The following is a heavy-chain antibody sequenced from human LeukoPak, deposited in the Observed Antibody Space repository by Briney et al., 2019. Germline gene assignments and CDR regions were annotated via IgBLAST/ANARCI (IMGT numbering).Heavy chain of an antibody. J-gene: IGHJ4*02. CDR3: ARSLSSRFSGPRRPYYFDS. D-gene: IGHD3-16*02. Sequence: GGSLRLSCAASGVTLSSYAMSWVRQAPGKGLQWVSGISSSGGSTYYVDSVKGRFTISTDNSKNTLYLQMNSLRAEDTAVYYCARSLSSRFSGPRRPYYFDSWGQGTLVTVSS. CDR2: ISSSGGST. CDR1: GVTLSSYA. V-gene: IGHV3-23*01.